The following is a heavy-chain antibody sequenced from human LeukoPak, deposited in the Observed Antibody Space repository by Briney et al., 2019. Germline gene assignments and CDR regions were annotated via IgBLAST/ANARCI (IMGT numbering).Heavy chain of an antibody. CDR1: GGSISTYY. V-gene: IGHV4-4*07. Sequence: PSETLSLTCTVSGGSISTYYWSWIRQPAGKGLEWIGRISASGSTNYSPSLKSRVTMSVDTSKNRVSLKVTSVSAADTAVYYCARRDRSTNGCPFDFWGQGTLVTVSS. J-gene: IGHJ4*02. D-gene: IGHD2/OR15-2a*01. CDR2: ISASGST. CDR3: ARRDRSTNGCPFDF.